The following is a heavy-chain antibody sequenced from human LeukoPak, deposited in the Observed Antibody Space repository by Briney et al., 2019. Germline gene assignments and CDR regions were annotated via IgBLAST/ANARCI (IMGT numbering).Heavy chain of an antibody. Sequence: GGSLRLSCAASGFTFSSYALHWVRQAPGKGLEWVAVVWYDGSKKYYADSVKGRFTISRDNSKNTLYLQMNSLRAEDTAVYYCARDPRYSSTWYYFDYWGQGTLVTVSP. V-gene: IGHV3-33*01. CDR1: GFTFSSYA. CDR3: ARDPRYSSTWYYFDY. J-gene: IGHJ4*02. D-gene: IGHD6-13*01. CDR2: VWYDGSKK.